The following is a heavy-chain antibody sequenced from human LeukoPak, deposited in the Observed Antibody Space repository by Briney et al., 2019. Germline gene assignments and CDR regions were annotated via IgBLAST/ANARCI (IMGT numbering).Heavy chain of an antibody. CDR3: AKTRLVVAATRGAFDI. D-gene: IGHD2-15*01. V-gene: IGHV3-23*01. CDR1: GFTFSSYA. Sequence: GGSLRLSCAASGFTFSSYAMSWVRQAPGKGLEWVSAISGSGGSTYYADSVKGRFTISRDNSKNTLYPQMNSLRAEDTAVYYCAKTRLVVAATRGAFDIWGQGTMVTVSS. J-gene: IGHJ3*02. CDR2: ISGSGGST.